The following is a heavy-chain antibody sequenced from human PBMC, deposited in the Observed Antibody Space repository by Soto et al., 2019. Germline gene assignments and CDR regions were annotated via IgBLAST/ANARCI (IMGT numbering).Heavy chain of an antibody. CDR3: ARDKIRYDNDSPDY. D-gene: IGHD3-22*01. CDR1: GFTFGDYG. CDR2: ISWNGATT. V-gene: IGHV3-43*01. J-gene: IGHJ4*02. Sequence: GGSLRLSCAASGFTFGDYGMHWVRQVPGKRLEWVSLISWNGATTYYAGSVEGRLTVSRDNTKNFIYLQMNSLRIEDSAVYYWARDKIRYDNDSPDYWGQGTLVTVSS.